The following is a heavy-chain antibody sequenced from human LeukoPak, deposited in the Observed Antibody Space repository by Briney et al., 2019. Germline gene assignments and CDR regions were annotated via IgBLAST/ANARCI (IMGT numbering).Heavy chain of an antibody. CDR3: GRGFALVPAGIPDY. CDR2: ISSDGSST. CDR1: GFTLSNYW. Sequence: PGGSLRLSCAASGFTLSNYWMHWVRQAPGEGLVWVSRISSDGSSTTYADSVKGRFTISRDNAKNTLYLQMNSLRAEDTAIYYCGRGFALVPAGIPDYWGQGILVTVSS. D-gene: IGHD2-2*01. V-gene: IGHV3-74*01. J-gene: IGHJ4*02.